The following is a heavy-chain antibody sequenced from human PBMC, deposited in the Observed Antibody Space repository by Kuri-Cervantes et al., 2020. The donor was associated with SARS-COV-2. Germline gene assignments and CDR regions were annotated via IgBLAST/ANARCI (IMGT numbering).Heavy chain of an antibody. CDR2: ISYTGST. J-gene: IGHJ4*02. D-gene: IGHD3-3*01. Sequence: SETLSLTCTVSGASFSSSYFFGGWIRQPPGKGLEWIASISYTGSTYYNPSLKSRVTISVDTSRNQFSLGLHSVTATDTAVYFCAKHQGAALWSGYPFDSWGQGTLVTVSS. CDR3: AKHQGAALWSGYPFDS. CDR1: GASFSSSYFF. V-gene: IGHV4-39*01.